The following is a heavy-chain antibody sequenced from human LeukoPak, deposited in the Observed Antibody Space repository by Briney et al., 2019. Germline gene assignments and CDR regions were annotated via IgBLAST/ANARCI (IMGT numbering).Heavy chain of an antibody. CDR3: ARGAPKEIQLWLRLRGVAFDI. Sequence: SETLSLTCAVYGGSFSGYYWSWIRQPPGKGLEWIGEINHSGSTNYNPSLKSRVTISVDTSKNQFSLKLNSVPAADTAVYYCARGAPKEIQLWLRLRGVAFDIWGQGTMVTVSS. CDR1: GGSFSGYY. CDR2: INHSGST. D-gene: IGHD5-18*01. V-gene: IGHV4-34*01. J-gene: IGHJ3*02.